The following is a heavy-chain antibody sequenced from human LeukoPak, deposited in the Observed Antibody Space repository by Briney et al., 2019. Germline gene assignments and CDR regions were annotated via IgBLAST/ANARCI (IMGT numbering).Heavy chain of an antibody. CDR1: GGSFSGYY. Sequence: SATLSLTCAVYGGSFSGYYWSWIRQPPGKGLEWIGEINHSGSTNYNPSLQSRVTISVDTSKNQFSLKLSSVTAADTAVYYCARAPFAIAARAGFDYWGQGTLVTVSS. D-gene: IGHD6-6*01. J-gene: IGHJ4*02. CDR2: INHSGST. V-gene: IGHV4-34*01. CDR3: ARAPFAIAARAGFDY.